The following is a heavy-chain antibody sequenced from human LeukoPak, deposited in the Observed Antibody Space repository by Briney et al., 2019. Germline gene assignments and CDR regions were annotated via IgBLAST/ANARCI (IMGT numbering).Heavy chain of an antibody. J-gene: IGHJ6*03. CDR1: GFTVSSNY. CDR2: ISSSGSTI. Sequence: PGGSLRLSCAASGFTVSSNYMSWVRQAPGKGLEWVSYISSSGSTIYYADSVKGRFTISRDNAENSLYLQMNSLGAEDTAVYYCARDDHYNYYYMDVWGKGTTVTVSS. V-gene: IGHV3-48*01. CDR3: ARDDHYNYYYMDV.